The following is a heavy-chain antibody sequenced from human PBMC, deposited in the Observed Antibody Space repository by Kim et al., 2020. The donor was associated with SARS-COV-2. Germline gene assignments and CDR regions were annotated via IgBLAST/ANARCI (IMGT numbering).Heavy chain of an antibody. CDR2: ISGSGGNT. D-gene: IGHD6-19*01. V-gene: IGHV3-23*01. J-gene: IGHJ4*02. CDR1: GFTFSSYA. Sequence: GGSLRLSCAASGFTFSSYAMSWVRQAPGKGLEWVSVISGSGGNTYYADSMEGRFTISRDNSKNTLYLQMNSLRAEDTALYYCAKEHNSGWSALGFGTDFDYWGQGTLVTVSS. CDR3: AKEHNSGWSALGFGTDFDY.